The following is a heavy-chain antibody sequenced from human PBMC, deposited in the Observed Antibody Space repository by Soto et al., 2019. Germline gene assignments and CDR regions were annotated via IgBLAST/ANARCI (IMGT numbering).Heavy chain of an antibody. Sequence: QVQLVQSGAEVKKPGSSVKVSCKASGGTFSSYAISWVRQAPGQGLEWMGVIIPIFGTANYAQKFQGRVTIPADESTSTAYMELSSLRSEDTAVHYCARVRDTMIAPDYYYYGMDVWGQGTTVTVSS. CDR1: GGTFSSYA. D-gene: IGHD3-22*01. CDR2: IIPIFGTA. J-gene: IGHJ6*02. V-gene: IGHV1-69*01. CDR3: ARVRDTMIAPDYYYYGMDV.